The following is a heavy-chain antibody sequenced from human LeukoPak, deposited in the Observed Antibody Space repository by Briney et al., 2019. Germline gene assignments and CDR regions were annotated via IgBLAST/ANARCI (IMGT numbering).Heavy chain of an antibody. V-gene: IGHV1-69*13. CDR1: GGTFSSYA. CDR3: ASQYSSVSPLDY. D-gene: IGHD6-19*01. Sequence: GASVKVSCKASGGTFSSYAISWVRQAPGQGLEWMGGIIPIFGTANYAQKFQGRVTITADESTSTAYMELSSLRSEDTAVYYCASQYSSVSPLDYWGQGTLVTVSS. J-gene: IGHJ4*02. CDR2: IIPIFGTA.